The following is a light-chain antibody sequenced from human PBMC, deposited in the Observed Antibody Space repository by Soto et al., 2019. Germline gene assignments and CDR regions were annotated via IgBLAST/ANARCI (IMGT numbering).Light chain of an antibody. V-gene: IGKV3-15*01. Sequence: EIVMTQSPATLSVSPGERATLSCRASQSVSSNFARYQQKPGQAPRLLIYCASTRATGIPARSSGSGSGTEYTLTTSSMQYEDYSVYYCQQHNSWPPLTFGGGTKVEIK. CDR2: CAS. CDR3: QQHNSWPPLT. CDR1: QSVSSN. J-gene: IGKJ4*01.